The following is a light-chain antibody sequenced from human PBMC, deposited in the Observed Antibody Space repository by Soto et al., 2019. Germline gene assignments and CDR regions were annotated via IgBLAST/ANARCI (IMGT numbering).Light chain of an antibody. J-gene: IGKJ1*01. CDR2: QTS. Sequence: EIVLTQSPSTVSSFPGDRVTLSCRASQYINTRLAWYQHRPGQAPRLLIYQTSIRAAGIPARFSASGSGTDFTLTISDVQPEDFALYYCHQRQSWPRTFGQGTNVDIK. V-gene: IGKV3-11*01. CDR1: QYINTR. CDR3: HQRQSWPRT.